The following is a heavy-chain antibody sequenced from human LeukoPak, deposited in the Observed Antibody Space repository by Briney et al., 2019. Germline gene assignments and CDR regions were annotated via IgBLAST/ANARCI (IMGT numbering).Heavy chain of an antibody. Sequence: GGSLRLSCAASGFTFSNYAMHWVRQAPGKGLEWVAVIWSDGSKQYYADSLKGRFTISRDNSKNTLYLQMNSLRAEDTAVYYCARDPVAYCSSTSCSKGYGMDVWGQGTTVTVSS. CDR1: GFTFSNYA. CDR3: ARDPVAYCSSTSCSKGYGMDV. J-gene: IGHJ6*02. V-gene: IGHV3-33*01. CDR2: IWSDGSKQ. D-gene: IGHD2-2*01.